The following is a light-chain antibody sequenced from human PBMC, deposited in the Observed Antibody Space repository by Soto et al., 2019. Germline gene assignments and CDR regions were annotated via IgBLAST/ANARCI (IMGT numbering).Light chain of an antibody. V-gene: IGKV1-5*01. CDR2: DAS. J-gene: IGKJ1*01. Sequence: DIQMTQSPSTLPASVGGRVTITCRASQSISSWLAWYQQKPGKAPKLLIYDASSLESGVPSRFSGSGSGTEFTLTISSLQPDDFATYYCQQYNSYSPSWTFGQGTKVDI. CDR3: QQYNSYSPSWT. CDR1: QSISSW.